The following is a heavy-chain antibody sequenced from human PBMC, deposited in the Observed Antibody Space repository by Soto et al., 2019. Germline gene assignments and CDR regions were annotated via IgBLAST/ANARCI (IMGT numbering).Heavy chain of an antibody. J-gene: IGHJ6*02. Sequence: ASVKVSFKASGYTFTSYGISWVRQAPGQGLEWMGWISAYNGNTNYAQKLQGRVTMTTDTSTSTAYMELRSLRSDDTAVYYCAKSLSPAPRYNWNDAGSYYYGRDVCGQRTTVTVSS. D-gene: IGHD1-1*01. V-gene: IGHV1-18*01. CDR2: ISAYNGNT. CDR3: AKSLSPAPRYNWNDAGSYYYGRDV. CDR1: GYTFTSYG.